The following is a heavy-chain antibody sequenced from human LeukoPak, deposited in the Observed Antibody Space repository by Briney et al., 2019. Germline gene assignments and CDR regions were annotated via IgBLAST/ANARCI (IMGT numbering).Heavy chain of an antibody. CDR3: AKSSLMYSSGWYGEYFDY. CDR1: GFTFSSYA. J-gene: IGHJ4*02. V-gene: IGHV3-7*01. D-gene: IGHD6-19*01. CDR2: IEQDGSEK. Sequence: GGSLRLSCAASGFTFSSYAMSWVRQAPGKGLEWVANIEQDGSEKYSVDSVKGRFTISRDNSKNTLYLQMNSLRAEDTAVYYCAKSSLMYSSGWYGEYFDYWGQGTLVAVSS.